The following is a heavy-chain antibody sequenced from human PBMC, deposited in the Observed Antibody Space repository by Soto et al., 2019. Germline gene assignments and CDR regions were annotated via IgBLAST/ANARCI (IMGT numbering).Heavy chain of an antibody. V-gene: IGHV1-18*01. J-gene: IGHJ4*02. Sequence: QVQLVQSGAEVKQPGASVKVSCKASGYTFTSYGISWVRQAPGQGLEWMGWISAYNGNTNYAQKLQGRVTMTTDTSTSTAYMELRSLRSDDTAVYYCARDRDITMIVGPFFDYWGQGTLVTVSS. D-gene: IGHD3-22*01. CDR3: ARDRDITMIVGPFFDY. CDR1: GYTFTSYG. CDR2: ISAYNGNT.